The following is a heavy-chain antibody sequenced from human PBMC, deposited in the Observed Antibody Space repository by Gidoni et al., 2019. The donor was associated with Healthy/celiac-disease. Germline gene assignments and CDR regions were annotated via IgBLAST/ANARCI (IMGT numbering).Heavy chain of an antibody. J-gene: IGHJ6*02. D-gene: IGHD6-19*01. V-gene: IGHV4-59*01. CDR2: IYYSGST. Sequence: GPGLVKPSETLSLTCTVAGGSISSYYWGWIRQPPGKGLEWIGYIYYSGSTNYNPSLKSRVTISVDTSKNQFSLKLSSVTAADTAVYYCAGGLDYYYGMDVWGQGTTVTVSS. CDR3: AGGLDYYYGMDV. CDR1: GGSISSYY.